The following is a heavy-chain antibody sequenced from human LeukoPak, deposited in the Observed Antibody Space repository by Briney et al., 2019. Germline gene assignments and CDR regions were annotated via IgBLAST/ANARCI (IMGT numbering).Heavy chain of an antibody. V-gene: IGHV1-24*01. CDR3: ATGPQRLDAFDI. CDR1: GNTLSELS. J-gene: IGHJ3*02. CDR2: FDPEDGET. Sequence: ASVKVSCKVSGNTLSELSMHWVRQAPGKGLEWMGGFDPEDGETIYAQKLQGRVTMTEDTSTDTGYMELSSLRSEDTAVYYCATGPQRLDAFDIWGQGTMVSVSS.